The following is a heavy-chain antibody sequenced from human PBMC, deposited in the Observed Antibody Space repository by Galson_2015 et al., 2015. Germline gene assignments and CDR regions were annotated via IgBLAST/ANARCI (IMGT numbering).Heavy chain of an antibody. Sequence: SLRLSCAASGFTFSSYGMHWVRQAPGKGLEWVAVISYDGSNKYYADSVKGRFTISRDNSKNTLYLQMNSLRAEDTAVYYCAKDEVTAGDGLLGDWGQGTLVTVSS. D-gene: IGHD4-17*01. CDR1: GFTFSSYG. CDR2: ISYDGSNK. V-gene: IGHV3-30*18. CDR3: AKDEVTAGDGLLGD. J-gene: IGHJ4*02.